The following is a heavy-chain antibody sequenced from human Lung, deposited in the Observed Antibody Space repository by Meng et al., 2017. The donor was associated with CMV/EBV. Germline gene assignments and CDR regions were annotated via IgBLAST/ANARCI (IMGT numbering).Heavy chain of an antibody. V-gene: IGHV3-7*01. CDR1: GFTFREYW. D-gene: IGHD6-6*01. J-gene: IGHJ4*02. Sequence: GEXXTISCIVSGFTFREYWMNWVRQATGKGLEWLASIEPDGSDTYYVDSVKGRFTISRDNAKNSVHLQMNSLRAEDTAVYYCFARPIDYWGQGTVVTVSS. CDR3: FARPIDY. CDR2: IEPDGSDT.